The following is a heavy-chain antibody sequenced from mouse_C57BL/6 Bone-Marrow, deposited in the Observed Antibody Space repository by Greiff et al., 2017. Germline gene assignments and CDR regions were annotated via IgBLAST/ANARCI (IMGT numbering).Heavy chain of an antibody. CDR3: ASKGTADY. CDR2: IYPRDGST. J-gene: IGHJ2*01. CDR1: GYTFTSYD. D-gene: IGHD1-2*01. Sequence: QVELQQSGPELVKPGASVKLSCKASGYTFTSYDINWVKQRPGQGLEWIGWIYPRDGSTTYNEKFKGKATLTVDTSSSTAYMELHSLTSEDSAVYFCASKGTADYWGQGTTLTVSS. V-gene: IGHV1-85*01.